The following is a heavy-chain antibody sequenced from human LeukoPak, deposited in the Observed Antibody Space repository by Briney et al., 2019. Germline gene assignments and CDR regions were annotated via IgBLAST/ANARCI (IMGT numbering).Heavy chain of an antibody. D-gene: IGHD3-16*01. CDR1: GGTFSSYA. V-gene: IGHV1-69*04. J-gene: IGHJ3*02. Sequence: SVKVSCKASGGTFSSYAISWVRQAPGQGLEWMGRIIPILGIANYAQKFQGRVTITADKSTSTAYMELSSLRSEDTAVYYCAGRWGLTTFGDAFGIWGQGTMVTVSS. CDR2: IIPILGIA. CDR3: AGRWGLTTFGDAFGI.